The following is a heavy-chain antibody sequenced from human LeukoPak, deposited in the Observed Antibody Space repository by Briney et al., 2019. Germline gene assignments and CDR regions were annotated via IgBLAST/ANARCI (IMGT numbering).Heavy chain of an antibody. CDR2: ISTYTGDT. CDR3: TRATIPAAGIDY. D-gene: IGHD6-13*01. J-gene: IGHJ4*02. Sequence: ASVKVSCKASGYTFTSYGVSWVRQAPGQGLEWMGWISTYTGDTNYAQKLQGRLTMTTDTSASTAFMELRSLTSDDTAVYYCTRATIPAAGIDYWGQGTRVTVSS. CDR1: GYTFTSYG. V-gene: IGHV1-18*01.